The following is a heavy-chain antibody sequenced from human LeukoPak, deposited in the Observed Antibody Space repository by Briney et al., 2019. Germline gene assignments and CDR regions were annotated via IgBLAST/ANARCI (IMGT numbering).Heavy chain of an antibody. CDR3: AKDRGVWGSYRYYFDY. J-gene: IGHJ4*02. CDR1: GFTFSSYA. V-gene: IGHV3-23*01. Sequence: GGSLRLSCAASGFTFSSYAMSWVRQAPGKGLEWVSAISGSGGSTYYADSVKGRFTISRDNSKNTLSLQMNSLSAEDTAVYYCAKDRGVWGSYRYYFDYWGQGTLVTVSS. D-gene: IGHD3-16*02. CDR2: ISGSGGST.